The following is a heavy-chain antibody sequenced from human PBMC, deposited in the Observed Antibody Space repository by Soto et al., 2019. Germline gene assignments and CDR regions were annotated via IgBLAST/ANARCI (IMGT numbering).Heavy chain of an antibody. V-gene: IGHV4-59*08. J-gene: IGHJ4*02. CDR3: ARQSSYCSSTSCPLYYFDY. CDR1: GGSISRYY. Sequence: SETLSLTCAVSGGSISRYYWNWIRQPPGKGLEWIGYIYYSGSTNYNPSLKSRATISLDTSKIQFSLKLSSVTTTDTAVYYCARQSSYCSSTSCPLYYFDYWGQGTLVTVLL. D-gene: IGHD2-2*01. CDR2: IYYSGST.